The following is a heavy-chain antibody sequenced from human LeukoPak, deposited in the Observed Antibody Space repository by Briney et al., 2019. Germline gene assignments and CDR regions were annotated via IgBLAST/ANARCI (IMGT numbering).Heavy chain of an antibody. V-gene: IGHV1-18*01. J-gene: IGHJ4*02. Sequence: ASVKVSCKASGYTFTSYGISWVRQAPGQGLEWMGWISAYNGNTNYAQKLQGRVTMTIDTSTSTAYMELRSLRSDDTAVYYCARGRGTEWELLSVDYWGQGTLVTVSS. D-gene: IGHD1-26*01. CDR1: GYTFTSYG. CDR3: ARGRGTEWELLSVDY. CDR2: ISAYNGNT.